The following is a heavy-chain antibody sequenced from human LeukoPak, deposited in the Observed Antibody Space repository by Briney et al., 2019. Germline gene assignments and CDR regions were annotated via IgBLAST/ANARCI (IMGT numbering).Heavy chain of an antibody. D-gene: IGHD3-10*01. V-gene: IGHV3-23*01. CDR1: GFTFSNYA. CDR3: AKGHYYYGSESYYNLGY. Sequence: GGSLRLSCAASGFTFSNYAVSWVRQAPGKGLEWVSVIIGSVAITYHADSGQGRFTISRENSKTTVYLQMNSLRAEDTAVYFCAKGHYYYGSESYYNLGYWGQGNLVTVSS. J-gene: IGHJ4*02. CDR2: IIGSVAIT.